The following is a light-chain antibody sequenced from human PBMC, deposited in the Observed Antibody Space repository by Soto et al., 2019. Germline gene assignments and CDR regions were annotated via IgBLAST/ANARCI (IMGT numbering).Light chain of an antibody. V-gene: IGKV3-11*01. CDR2: AAS. J-gene: IGKJ3*01. CDR3: QQRSNWPPEVT. Sequence: EIVLTQSPDTLSLSPGERATLSCRASQSVSSYLAWYQQKPGQAPRLLIYAASNRATGIPARFSGSGSGTDFTLTISSLEPEDFAFYYCQQRSNWPPEVTFGPGTKVDIK. CDR1: QSVSSY.